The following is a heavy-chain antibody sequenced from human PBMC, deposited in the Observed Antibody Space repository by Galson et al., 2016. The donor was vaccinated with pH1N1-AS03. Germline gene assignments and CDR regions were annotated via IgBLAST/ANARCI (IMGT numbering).Heavy chain of an antibody. Sequence: SLRLSCAVSGFTFSDYYMDWVRQSPEKGLEWIARSRNKANSYTTSYAASVKGRFTISRDDSKNSLYMQMNSLKTEDTAVYYCARVGFTGSYYYAFDIWGQGTMVTVSS. CDR2: SRNKANSYTT. CDR1: GFTFSDYY. D-gene: IGHD1-26*01. V-gene: IGHV3-72*01. CDR3: ARVGFTGSYYYAFDI. J-gene: IGHJ3*02.